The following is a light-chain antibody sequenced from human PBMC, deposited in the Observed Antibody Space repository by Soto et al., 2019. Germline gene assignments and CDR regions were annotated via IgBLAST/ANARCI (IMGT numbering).Light chain of an antibody. CDR2: ETS. J-gene: IGKJ5*01. CDR3: QQSYSTPIT. V-gene: IGKV1-39*01. CDR1: QSISRY. Sequence: DIRMTQSPSSLSASVGETVTITCRAWQSISRYLNWYQQKSGKAPDRLISETSTLPSGVPSRLSGSGYGTELTITISSMQPEDFETYYCQQSYSTPITFGQGTRLEIK.